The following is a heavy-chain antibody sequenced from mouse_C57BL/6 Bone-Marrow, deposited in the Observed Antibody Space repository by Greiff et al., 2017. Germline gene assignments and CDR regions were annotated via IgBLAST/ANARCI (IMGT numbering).Heavy chain of an antibody. CDR1: GYAFTNYF. CDR3: ARIYPWIAY. Sequence: VQVVESGAELVRPGTSVKVSCKASGYAFTNYFIDWVKQRPGKGLEWIGVINPGSGGTNYNEKFKGQATLKADKSSSTAYMQLSSLTSEDSAVYFCARIYPWIAYWGQGTLVTVSA. V-gene: IGHV1-54*01. J-gene: IGHJ3*01. D-gene: IGHD2-3*01. CDR2: INPGSGGT.